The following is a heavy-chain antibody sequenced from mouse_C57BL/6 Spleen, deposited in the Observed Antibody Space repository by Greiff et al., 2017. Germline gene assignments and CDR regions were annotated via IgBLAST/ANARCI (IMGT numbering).Heavy chain of an antibody. CDR3: AKDDGAWFAY. CDR2: INPNNGGT. V-gene: IGHV1-22*01. J-gene: IGHJ3*01. D-gene: IGHD1-2*01. Sequence: EVKLMESGPELVKPGASVKMSCKASGYTFTDYYMHWVKQSHGKSLEWIGYINPNNGGTSYNQKFKGKATLTVNKSSSTAYMELRSLTSEDSAVYYCAKDDGAWFAYWGQGTLVTVSA. CDR1: GYTFTDYY.